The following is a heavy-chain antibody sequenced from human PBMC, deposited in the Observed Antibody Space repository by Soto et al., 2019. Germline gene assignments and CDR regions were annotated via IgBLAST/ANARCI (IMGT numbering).Heavy chain of an antibody. J-gene: IGHJ4*02. CDR3: AMVGVGDDPNYFDY. CDR1: GFTFSDYG. CDR2: IWYDGSIR. D-gene: IGHD4-17*01. Sequence: QVQLVESGGGGVQPGRSLRLSCAASGFTFSDYGMYWVRQAPGKGLEWVAMIWYDGSIRYYEDSVKDRFTITRDNSNNTLAMKMNSLRVADTAVYYCAMVGVGDDPNYFDYWGQGILVTVSS. V-gene: IGHV3-33*01.